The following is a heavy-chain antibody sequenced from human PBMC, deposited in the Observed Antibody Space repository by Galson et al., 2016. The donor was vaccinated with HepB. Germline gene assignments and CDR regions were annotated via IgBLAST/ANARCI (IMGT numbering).Heavy chain of an antibody. CDR2: IWYDGSRN. CDR3: ARGMGRICYFDH. J-gene: IGHJ4*02. V-gene: IGHV3-33*01. CDR1: GFTLSGYG. Sequence: SLRLSCAASGFTLSGYGMHWVRQAPGKGLEWVANIWYDGSRNYYAESVKGRFTISRDNSKTTLYLQMNSLRAEDTAVYYCARGMGRICYFDHWGQGTLVTVSS. D-gene: IGHD2-21*01.